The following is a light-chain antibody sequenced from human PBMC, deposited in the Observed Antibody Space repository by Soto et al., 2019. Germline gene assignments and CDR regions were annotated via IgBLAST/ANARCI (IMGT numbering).Light chain of an antibody. J-gene: IGLJ1*01. CDR3: CSFTTTRTYV. CDR1: SSDVGGYNY. Sequence: QSALTQPASVSRSPGQSIAISCTGNSSDVGGYNYVSWYQQHPGKAPKLMIYDVTNRPSGVSDRFSGSKSGTTASLTISGLQAEDEADYYCCSFTTTRTYVFGTGTKLTVL. CDR2: DVT. V-gene: IGLV2-14*01.